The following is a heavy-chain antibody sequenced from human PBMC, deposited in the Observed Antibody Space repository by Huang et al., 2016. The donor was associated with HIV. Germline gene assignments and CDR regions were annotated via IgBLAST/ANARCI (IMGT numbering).Heavy chain of an antibody. Sequence: QITLKESGPTVVKPTQTLTLTCSFSGFSLSTSGVAVGWIRQPPGKALEWLALTYWNDDERYSSALRNRLAITKDTSKNEVVLRMTNMDPLDTGTYYCAHMEMTAAGGGFDFWGLGILVTVSS. V-gene: IGHV2-5*01. CDR2: TYWNDDE. D-gene: IGHD6-25*01. CDR3: AHMEMTAAGGGFDF. J-gene: IGHJ4*02. CDR1: GFSLSTSGVA.